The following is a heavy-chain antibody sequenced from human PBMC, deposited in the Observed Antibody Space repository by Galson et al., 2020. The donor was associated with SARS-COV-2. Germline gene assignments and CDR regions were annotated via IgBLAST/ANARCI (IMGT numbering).Heavy chain of an antibody. Sequence: GESLKISCAASGFTFSNYAIHWVRQAPGKGLEWVAVISWNGSNKYYADSVRGRFTISRDNSENTLWLQMNSLRPEDTAVYYCARDGVGVVPGLSRFDNWGQGTLVTVSS. D-gene: IGHD2-21*02. CDR1: GFTFSNYA. V-gene: IGHV3-30-3*01. CDR3: ARDGVGVVPGLSRFDN. CDR2: ISWNGSNK. J-gene: IGHJ4*02.